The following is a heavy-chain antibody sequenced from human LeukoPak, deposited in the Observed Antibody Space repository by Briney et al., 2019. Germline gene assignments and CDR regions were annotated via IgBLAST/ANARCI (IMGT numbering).Heavy chain of an antibody. CDR3: ARVEEYYDFWSGNDV. Sequence: GGSLTLSCTASGFTFSSYWMHWLRQAPGKGLVWVSRINSDGSSTSYADSVKGRFTISRDNAKNTLYLQMNSLRAEDTAVYYCARVEEYYDFWSGNDVWGQGTLVTVSS. CDR1: GFTFSSYW. V-gene: IGHV3-74*01. CDR2: INSDGSST. D-gene: IGHD3-3*01. J-gene: IGHJ4*02.